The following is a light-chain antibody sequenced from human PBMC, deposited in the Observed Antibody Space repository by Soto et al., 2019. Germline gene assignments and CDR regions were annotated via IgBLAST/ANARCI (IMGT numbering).Light chain of an antibody. Sequence: EIVMTQSPATLSVSPGERATLSCRASQSVSSNLAWYQQKPGQAPRLLIYGASTRATGIPARFSGSGSGTEFTLTISSLQSEDFAVYYCQQYNNWHPDGWTFGQGTKGEIK. V-gene: IGKV3-15*01. J-gene: IGKJ1*01. CDR2: GAS. CDR3: QQYNNWHPDGWT. CDR1: QSVSSN.